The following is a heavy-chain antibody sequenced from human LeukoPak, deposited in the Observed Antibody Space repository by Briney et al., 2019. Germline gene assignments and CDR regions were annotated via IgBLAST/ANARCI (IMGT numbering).Heavy chain of an antibody. CDR2: IYYSGST. CDR3: ARPGIAAARVDY. J-gene: IGHJ4*02. CDR1: GYSISSSYY. Sequence: PSETLSLTCIVSGYSISSSYYWGWIRQPPGKGLEWIGSIYYSGSTYYNPSLKSRVTISVDTSKNQFSLKLSSVTAADTAVYYCARPGIAAARVDYWGQGTLVTVSS. D-gene: IGHD6-13*01. V-gene: IGHV4-39*01.